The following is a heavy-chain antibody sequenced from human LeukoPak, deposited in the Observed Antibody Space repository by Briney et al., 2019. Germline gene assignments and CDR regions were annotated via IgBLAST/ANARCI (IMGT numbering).Heavy chain of an antibody. D-gene: IGHD3-3*01. CDR3: ARDSRFLEWLSQMDV. CDR1: GYTFTGYY. J-gene: IGHJ6*04. Sequence: ASVKVSCKASGYTFTGYYMHWVRQAPGQGLEWMGWINPNSGGTNYAQKFQGRVTMARDTSISTAYMELSRLRSDDTAVYYCARDSRFLEWLSQMDVWGKGTTVTVSS. V-gene: IGHV1-2*02. CDR2: INPNSGGT.